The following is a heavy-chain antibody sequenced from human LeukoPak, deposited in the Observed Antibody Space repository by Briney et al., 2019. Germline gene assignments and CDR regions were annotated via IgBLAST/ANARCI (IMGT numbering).Heavy chain of an antibody. J-gene: IGHJ6*02. V-gene: IGHV1-69*13. Sequence: ASVKVSCTASGGTFSSYAISWVRQAPGQGLEWMGGIIPIFGTANYAQKFQGRVTITADESTSTACMELSSLRSEDTAVYYCARDWAPYCSGGSCTYYYGMDVWGQGTTVTVSS. D-gene: IGHD2-15*01. CDR2: IIPIFGTA. CDR1: GGTFSSYA. CDR3: ARDWAPYCSGGSCTYYYGMDV.